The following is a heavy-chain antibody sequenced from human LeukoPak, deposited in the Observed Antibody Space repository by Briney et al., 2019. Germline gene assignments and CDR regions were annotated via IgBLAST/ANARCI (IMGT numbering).Heavy chain of an antibody. Sequence: GRSLRLSCAASGSTFDDYAMHWVRQAPGKGLEWVSGISWNSGSIGYADSVKGRFTISRDNAKNSLYLQMNSLRAEDTALYYCAKAGLLSYYDSSGYYFDYWGQGTLVTVSS. CDR2: ISWNSGSI. CDR3: AKAGLLSYYDSSGYYFDY. J-gene: IGHJ4*02. D-gene: IGHD3-22*01. V-gene: IGHV3-9*01. CDR1: GSTFDDYA.